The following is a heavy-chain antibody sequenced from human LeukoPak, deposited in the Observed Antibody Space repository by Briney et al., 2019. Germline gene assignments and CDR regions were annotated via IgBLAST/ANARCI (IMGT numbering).Heavy chain of an antibody. Sequence: SETLSLTCAVSGGSISSYYWSWIRQPAGKGLEWIGRIYTSGSTNYNPSLKSRVTMSVDTSKNQFSLKLSSVTAADTAVYYCAKSGSYYFYAFDIWGQGTMVTVSS. CDR2: IYTSGST. J-gene: IGHJ3*02. V-gene: IGHV4-4*07. CDR3: AKSGSYYFYAFDI. D-gene: IGHD1-26*01. CDR1: GGSISSYY.